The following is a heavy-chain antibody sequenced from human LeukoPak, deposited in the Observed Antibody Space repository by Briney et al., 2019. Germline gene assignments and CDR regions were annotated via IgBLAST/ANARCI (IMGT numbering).Heavy chain of an antibody. CDR3: ARESTNWFDP. CDR1: GGSISSYY. J-gene: IGHJ5*02. Sequence: SETLSLTCTVSGGSISSYYWSWIRQPPGKGLEWIGYIYYSGSGSTNYNPSLKSRVTISIDTSKNQFSLKLRSVTAADTAVYYCARESTNWFDPWGQGTLVTVSS. V-gene: IGHV4-59*01. CDR2: IYYSGSGST.